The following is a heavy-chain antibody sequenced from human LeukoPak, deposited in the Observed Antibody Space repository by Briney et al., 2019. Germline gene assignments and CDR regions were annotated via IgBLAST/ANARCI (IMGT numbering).Heavy chain of an antibody. CDR1: GFNFSSYG. D-gene: IGHD3-10*01. V-gene: IGHV3-30*03. J-gene: IGHJ4*02. Sequence: GASLRLSCAASGFNFSSYGMHWVRQAPGKGLEWMAVISYDGTNKYYADSVKGRFTISRDNSKDTLFLQMNSLRVEDTAVFYCAVGDGPGLWGQGTLVTVSS. CDR2: ISYDGTNK. CDR3: AVGDGPGL.